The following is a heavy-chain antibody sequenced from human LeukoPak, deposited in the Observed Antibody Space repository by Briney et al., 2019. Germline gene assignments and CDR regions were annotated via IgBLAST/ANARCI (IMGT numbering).Heavy chain of an antibody. J-gene: IGHJ4*02. V-gene: IGHV4-39*01. CDR3: ARHELRAAGYGDYAFLDY. CDR1: GGSISSSSHY. Sequence: SETLSLTCTVSGGSISSSSHYWGWIRQPPGKGLEWIESIYYSGSTYYNPSLKSRVTISVDTSKNQFSLKLSSVTAADTAVYYCARHELRAAGYGDYAFLDYWGQGTLVTVSS. CDR2: IYYSGST. D-gene: IGHD4-17*01.